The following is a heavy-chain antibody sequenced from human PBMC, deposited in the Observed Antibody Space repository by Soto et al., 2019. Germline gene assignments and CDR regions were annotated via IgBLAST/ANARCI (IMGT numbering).Heavy chain of an antibody. CDR2: ISYDGSNK. V-gene: IGHV3-30*18. CDR1: GFTFSSYG. D-gene: IGHD1-26*01. Sequence: GGSLRLSCAASGFTFSSYGMHWVRQAPGKGLEWVAVISYDGSNKYYADSVKGRFTISRDNSKNTLYLQMNSLRAEDTAVYYCAKDRIWGGYSGPAGYGMDVWGQGTTVTVSS. J-gene: IGHJ6*02. CDR3: AKDRIWGGYSGPAGYGMDV.